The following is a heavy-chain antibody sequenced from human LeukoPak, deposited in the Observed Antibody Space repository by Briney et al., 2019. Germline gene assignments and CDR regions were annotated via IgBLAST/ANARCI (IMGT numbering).Heavy chain of an antibody. J-gene: IGHJ1*01. CDR3: ASPKIAMSEYFQH. CDR1: GGSISSYY. D-gene: IGHD2-21*01. Sequence: IPSETLSLTCTVSGGSISSYYWSWIRQPPGKGLEWIGYIYYSGSTNYNPSLKSRVTISVDTSKNQFSLKLSSVTAADTAVYFCASPKIAMSEYFQHWGQGTLVTVSS. CDR2: IYYSGST. V-gene: IGHV4-59*01.